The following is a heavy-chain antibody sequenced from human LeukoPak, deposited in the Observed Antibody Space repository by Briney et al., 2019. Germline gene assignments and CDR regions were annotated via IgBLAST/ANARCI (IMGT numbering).Heavy chain of an antibody. CDR2: IYSGGST. Sequence: GGSLRLSCAASGLTVSSNYMSCARQAPGKGLEWVSVIYSGGSTYYADSVKGRFTISRDNSKNTLYLQMNRLRAEGLAVNYCARGIPGGYDYVDYWGQGTLVTVSA. CDR3: ARGIPGGYDYVDY. D-gene: IGHD5-12*01. J-gene: IGHJ4*02. CDR1: GLTVSSNY. V-gene: IGHV3-53*01.